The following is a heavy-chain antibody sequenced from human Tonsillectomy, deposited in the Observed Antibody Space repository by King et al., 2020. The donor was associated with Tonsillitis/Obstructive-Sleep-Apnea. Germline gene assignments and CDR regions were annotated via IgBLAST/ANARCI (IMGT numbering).Heavy chain of an antibody. V-gene: IGHV3-23*04. CDR1: GFTFSNYA. CDR3: AGGSDDFYY. D-gene: IGHD3-3*01. Sequence: VQLVESGGGLVQPGGSLRLSCAASGFTFSNYAMSWVRQAPGKGLEWGSTISGSGGHTYYADSVKGRFTISRDNSKNTLYLHMNSLRADATAVYYCAGGSDDFYYWGQGTLVTVSS. CDR2: ISGSGGHT. J-gene: IGHJ4*02.